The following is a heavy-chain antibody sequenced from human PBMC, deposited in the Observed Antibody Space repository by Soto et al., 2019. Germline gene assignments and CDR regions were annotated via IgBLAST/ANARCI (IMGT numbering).Heavy chain of an antibody. CDR2: TSYDGNNE. CDR1: GFTFSNYA. V-gene: IGHV3-30*18. D-gene: IGHD1-26*01. Sequence: PGGSLRLSCAASGFTFSNYAMHWVRQAPGKGLEWVALTSYDGNNEYYTDSVKGRFTISRDNSKNTLFLQMNSPRPEDTAVYYCAKDKGVFNCDPSYYSYWAQGALVTGSS. CDR3: AKDKGVFNCDPSYYSY. J-gene: IGHJ4*02.